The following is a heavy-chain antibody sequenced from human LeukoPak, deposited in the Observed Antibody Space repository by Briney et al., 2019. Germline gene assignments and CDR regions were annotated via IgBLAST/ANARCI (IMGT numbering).Heavy chain of an antibody. CDR1: GFSFASYW. J-gene: IGHJ3*02. CDR2: INQDAGTT. Sequence: EGSLRLSCVASGFSFASYWMSWVRQAPGKDLEFVANINQDAGTTNYVDSVKGRFTISRDNAENSLYLQMSSLRAEDTALYYCARDPGWSSFDIWGQGIMVTVSS. CDR3: ARDPGWSSFDI. D-gene: IGHD2-15*01. V-gene: IGHV3-7*03.